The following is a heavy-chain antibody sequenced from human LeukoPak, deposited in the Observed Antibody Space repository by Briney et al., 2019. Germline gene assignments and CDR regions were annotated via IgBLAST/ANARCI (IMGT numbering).Heavy chain of an antibody. Sequence: GGSLRLSCAASGFTFSSYGMHWVRQAPGKGLEWVAFIRYDGSNKYYADSVKGRFTISRDNSKNTLYLQMNSLRAEDTAVYYCAKEDIAARALGYWGQGTLVTVSS. CDR2: IRYDGSNK. J-gene: IGHJ4*02. V-gene: IGHV3-30*02. CDR1: GFTFSSYG. CDR3: AKEDIAARALGY. D-gene: IGHD6-6*01.